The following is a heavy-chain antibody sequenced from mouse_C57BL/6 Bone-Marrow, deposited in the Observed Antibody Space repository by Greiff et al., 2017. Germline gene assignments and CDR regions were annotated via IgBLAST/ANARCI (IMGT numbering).Heavy chain of an antibody. V-gene: IGHV5-9-1*02. CDR3: TRYGSSWAWFAY. J-gene: IGHJ3*01. CDR2: ISSGGDYI. Sequence: EVKLVESGEGLVKPGGSLKLSCAASGFTFSSYAMSWVRQTPEKRLEWVAYISSGGDYIYYADTVKGRFTISRDNARNTLYLQMSSLKSEDTAMYYCTRYGSSWAWFAYWGQGTLVTVSA. D-gene: IGHD1-1*01. CDR1: GFTFSSYA.